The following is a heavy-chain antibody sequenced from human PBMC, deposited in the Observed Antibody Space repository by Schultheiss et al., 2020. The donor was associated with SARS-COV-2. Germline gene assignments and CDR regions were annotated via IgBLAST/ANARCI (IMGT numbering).Heavy chain of an antibody. CDR2: MNSDGSHK. D-gene: IGHD4-11*01. CDR1: GFSFRSYA. J-gene: IGHJ4*02. V-gene: IGHV3-74*01. Sequence: GGSLRLSCAASGFSFRSYAIHWVRQVPGKGLVWVSRMNSDGSHKAYADSVKGRFTISRDNAKNTLYLQMNSLRAEDTAVYYCARSGHSNPGDYWGQGTLVTVSS. CDR3: ARSGHSNPGDY.